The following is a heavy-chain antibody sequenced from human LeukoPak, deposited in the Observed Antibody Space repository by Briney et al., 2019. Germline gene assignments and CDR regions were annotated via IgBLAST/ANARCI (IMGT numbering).Heavy chain of an antibody. J-gene: IGHJ3*02. CDR3: ARGALYRADAFDI. Sequence: GGSLRLSCAASGFTFSSYAMSWVRQAPGKGLEWASVISGSGGNRYYADSVKGRFTISRDNAKNSLYLQMNSLRAEDTAVYYCARGALYRADAFDIWGQGTMVTVSS. CDR2: ISGSGGNR. D-gene: IGHD1-26*01. V-gene: IGHV3-23*01. CDR1: GFTFSSYA.